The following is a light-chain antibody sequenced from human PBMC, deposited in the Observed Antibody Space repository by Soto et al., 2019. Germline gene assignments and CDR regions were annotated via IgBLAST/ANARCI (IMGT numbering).Light chain of an antibody. Sequence: DIVMTQSPDSLAASLGERATINCRSSQSVLYSSDNKNQLAWYQQKPGQPPKLLIYWASTRESGVPDRFSGSGSGIDFTLTISNLQAEDVAVYYCQQYYSVPVTFGGGTKVEIK. CDR2: WAS. V-gene: IGKV4-1*01. CDR1: QSVLYSSDNKNQ. J-gene: IGKJ4*01. CDR3: QQYYSVPVT.